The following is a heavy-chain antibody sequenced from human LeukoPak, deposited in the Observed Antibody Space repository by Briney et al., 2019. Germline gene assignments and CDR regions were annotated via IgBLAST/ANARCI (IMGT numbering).Heavy chain of an antibody. CDR3: AAPQSRIAVAGRTSYYFDY. CDR1: GYTFTSYA. V-gene: IGHV1-69*13. CDR2: IIPIFGTA. D-gene: IGHD6-19*01. Sequence: SVKVSCKASGYTFTSYAISWVRQAPGQGLEWMGGIIPIFGTANYAQKFQGGVTITADESTSTAYMELSSLRSEDTAVYYCAAPQSRIAVAGRTSYYFDYWGQGTLVTVSS. J-gene: IGHJ4*02.